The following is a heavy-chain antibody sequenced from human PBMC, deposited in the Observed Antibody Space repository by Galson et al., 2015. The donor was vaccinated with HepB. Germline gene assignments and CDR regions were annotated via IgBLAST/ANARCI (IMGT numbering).Heavy chain of an antibody. CDR1: GYTFTSYY. D-gene: IGHD1-20*01. CDR2: INPSGGST. CDR3: ARQRSKITGTRVNWFDP. J-gene: IGHJ5*02. V-gene: IGHV1-46*03. Sequence: SVKVSCKASGYTFTSYYMHWVRQAPGQGLEWMGIINPSGGSTSYAQKFQGRVTMTRDTSTSTAYMELSSLRSEDTAVYYCARQRSKITGTRVNWFDPWGQGTLVTVSS.